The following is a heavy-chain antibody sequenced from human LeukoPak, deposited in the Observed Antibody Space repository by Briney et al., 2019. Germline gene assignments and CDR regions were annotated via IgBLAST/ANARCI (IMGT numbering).Heavy chain of an antibody. CDR2: INAGNGNT. V-gene: IGHV1-3*01. CDR1: GYTFTSYA. J-gene: IGHJ4*02. Sequence: ASVKVSCKASGYTFTSYAMHWVRQAPGQRLEWMGWINAGNGNTKCSQKFQGRVTITRATSASTAYMELSSLRSEDTAVYYCARRSDWGSWYFDYWGQGALVTVSS. CDR3: ARRSDWGSWYFDY. D-gene: IGHD7-27*01.